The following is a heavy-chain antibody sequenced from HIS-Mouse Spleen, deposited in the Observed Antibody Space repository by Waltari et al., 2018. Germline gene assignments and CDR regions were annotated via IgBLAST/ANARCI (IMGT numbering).Heavy chain of an antibody. Sequence: QVQLVESGGGVVQPGRSLRLSCAASGFTFSSYAMHWVRQAPGKGLEGGAVISYDGSNKYYADSVKGRFTSSRDNSKNTLYLQMNSLRAEDTAVYYCARAGDSSGWRDFDYWGQGTLVTVSS. CDR2: ISYDGSNK. V-gene: IGHV3-30*04. D-gene: IGHD6-19*01. CDR3: ARAGDSSGWRDFDY. J-gene: IGHJ4*02. CDR1: GFTFSSYA.